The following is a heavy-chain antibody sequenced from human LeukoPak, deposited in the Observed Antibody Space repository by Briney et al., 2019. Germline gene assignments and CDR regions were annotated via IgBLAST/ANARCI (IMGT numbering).Heavy chain of an antibody. CDR2: ISSSSSTI. V-gene: IGHV3-48*01. J-gene: IGHJ4*01. Sequence: GGSLRLSCAASGFTFSSYSMNWVRQAPGKGLEWVSYISSSSSTIYYADSVKGRFTISRDNAKNSLYLQMNSLRAEDTAVYYCTRGQYSPRRWGQGTLVTVSS. CDR3: TRGQYSPRR. CDR1: GFTFSSYS. D-gene: IGHD6-6*01.